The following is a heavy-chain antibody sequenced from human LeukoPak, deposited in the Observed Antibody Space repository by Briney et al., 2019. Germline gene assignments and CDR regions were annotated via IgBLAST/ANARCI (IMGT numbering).Heavy chain of an antibody. Sequence: ASVKVSCKASGYTFTNYGISWVRQAPGQGLEWMGWINANSGDTNYAQRFQGRLTMTTDTSTTTAYMELRSLSSDDTAVYYCARDWPIVIADYWGQGTLVTVSS. CDR3: ARDWPIVIADY. CDR2: INANSGDT. CDR1: GYTFTNYG. D-gene: IGHD2/OR15-2a*01. V-gene: IGHV1-18*01. J-gene: IGHJ4*02.